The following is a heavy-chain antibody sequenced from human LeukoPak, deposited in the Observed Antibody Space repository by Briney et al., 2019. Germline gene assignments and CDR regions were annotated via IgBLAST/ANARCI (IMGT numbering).Heavy chain of an antibody. CDR2: RSIYNGNT. D-gene: IGHD6-6*01. CDR1: GYDFINYG. Sequence: ASVKVSCKASGYDFINYGTSWVRQSPGQGLEWMGWRSIYNGNTAYKLQGRVTITTDTSTSTAYMEVRSLTSDDTAVYYCARGGPFPSGSSSREYYLDYWGQGTLVTVSS. V-gene: IGHV1-18*01. CDR3: ARGGPFPSGSSSREYYLDY. J-gene: IGHJ4*02.